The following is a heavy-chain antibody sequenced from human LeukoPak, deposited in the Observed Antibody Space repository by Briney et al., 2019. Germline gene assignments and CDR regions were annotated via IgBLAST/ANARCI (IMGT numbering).Heavy chain of an antibody. J-gene: IGHJ4*02. Sequence: PGGSLRLSCVPSTFTFSNAVMHWVRQDPGKGLEWVSGISIDGNGKYYADSVRGRITISRDNSKNTLYLEMNSLSAEDTAVYYCAKEVGTSGRAGIFGYWGQGTLVTVSS. V-gene: IGHV3-30*04. CDR2: ISIDGNGK. D-gene: IGHD2-2*01. CDR3: AKEVGTSGRAGIFGY. CDR1: TFTFSNAV.